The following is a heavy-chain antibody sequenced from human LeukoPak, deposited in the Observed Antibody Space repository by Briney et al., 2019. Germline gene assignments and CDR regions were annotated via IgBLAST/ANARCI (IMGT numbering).Heavy chain of an antibody. D-gene: IGHD3-10*01. J-gene: IGHJ4*02. Sequence: GRSLRLSCAASGFTFSSYWMSWVRQAPGKGLEWVANIKEDGSEKFYVDSVKGRFTISRDNARNSLYLQMNSLRGEDTAVYYCARGRVLYGSGGFPRFDYWGQGTLVTVSS. CDR2: IKEDGSEK. V-gene: IGHV3-7*03. CDR3: ARGRVLYGSGGFPRFDY. CDR1: GFTFSSYW.